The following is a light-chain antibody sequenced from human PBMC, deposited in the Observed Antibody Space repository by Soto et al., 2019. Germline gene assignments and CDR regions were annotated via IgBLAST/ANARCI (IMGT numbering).Light chain of an antibody. V-gene: IGKV3-15*01. CDR3: QQYNNWPHWT. CDR2: GAS. Sequence: EIVMTQSPATLSVSPGERATLSCRASQSVSSNLAWYQQKPGQAPRLLIYGASTRATGIPARFSGSGSGTEFPLTFSSLQSEDFAVYYCQQYNNWPHWTFGQGTKV. J-gene: IGKJ1*01. CDR1: QSVSSN.